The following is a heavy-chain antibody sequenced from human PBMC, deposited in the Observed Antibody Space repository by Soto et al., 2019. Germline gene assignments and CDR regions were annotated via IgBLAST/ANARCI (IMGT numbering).Heavy chain of an antibody. CDR3: ARRIAAACALRYFDL. CDR2: VSSSSSYT. Sequence: QVQLVESGGGLVKPGGSLRLSCAASGFTFSDYYMSWIRQAPGKGPEWVSYVSSSSSYTNYADSVKGRFTISKDNAKNSLYLQMTGLRAGDTAVYYCARRIAAACALRYFDLWGRGTLVTVSS. J-gene: IGHJ2*01. V-gene: IGHV3-11*05. CDR1: GFTFSDYY. D-gene: IGHD6-13*01.